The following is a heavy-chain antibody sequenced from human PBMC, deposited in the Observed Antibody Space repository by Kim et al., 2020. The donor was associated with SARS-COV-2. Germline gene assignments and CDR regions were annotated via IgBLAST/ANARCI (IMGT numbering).Heavy chain of an antibody. Sequence: SETLSLTCTVSGGSISSYYWSWIRQPPGKGLEWIGYIYYSGSTNYNPSLKSRVTISVDTSKNQFSLKLSSVTAADTAVYYCARGGGRPIGLDYWGQGTLVTLSS. J-gene: IGHJ4*02. CDR1: GGSISSYY. D-gene: IGHD1-26*01. V-gene: IGHV4-59*13. CDR3: ARGGGRPIGLDY. CDR2: IYYSGST.